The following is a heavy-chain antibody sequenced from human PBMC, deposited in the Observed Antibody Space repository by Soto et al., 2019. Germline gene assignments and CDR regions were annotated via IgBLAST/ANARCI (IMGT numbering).Heavy chain of an antibody. D-gene: IGHD2-8*01. J-gene: IGHJ6*02. CDR3: AREKVYASYYYYGMDV. CDR1: GYTFTSYG. CDR2: ISAYNGNT. Sequence: ASVKVSCKASGYTFTSYGISWVRQAPGQGLEWMGWISAYNGNTSYAQKLQGRVTMTTDTSTSTAYMELRSLRSDDTAVYYCAREKVYASYYYYGMDVWGQGTTVTVSS. V-gene: IGHV1-18*01.